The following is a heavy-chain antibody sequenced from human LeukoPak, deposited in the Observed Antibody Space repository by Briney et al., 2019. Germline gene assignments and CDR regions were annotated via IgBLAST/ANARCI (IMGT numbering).Heavy chain of an antibody. Sequence: SETLSLTCTVSGGYISTYYWSWIRQPAGKGLEWIGRIYSSGSTNYNPSLRSRLAMSVDTSKNQFSLRLSSVTAADTAMYYCARMIPATPDYFDCWGQGTLITVSS. D-gene: IGHD2-15*01. CDR2: IYSSGST. V-gene: IGHV4-4*07. J-gene: IGHJ4*02. CDR3: ARMIPATPDYFDC. CDR1: GGYISTYY.